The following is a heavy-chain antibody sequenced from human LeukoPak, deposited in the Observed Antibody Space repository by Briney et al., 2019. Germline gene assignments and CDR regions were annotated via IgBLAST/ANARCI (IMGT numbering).Heavy chain of an antibody. CDR2: ISYDGSNK. CDR3: AKASGYGDSRTSLFDY. J-gene: IGHJ4*02. V-gene: IGHV3-30*18. D-gene: IGHD4-17*01. Sequence: PAGSLRLSCAASGFTFSSYGMHWVRQAPGKGLEWVAVISYDGSNKYYADSVKGRFTISRDNSKNTLYLQMNSLRAEDTAVYYCAKASGYGDSRTSLFDYWGQGTLVTVSS. CDR1: GFTFSSYG.